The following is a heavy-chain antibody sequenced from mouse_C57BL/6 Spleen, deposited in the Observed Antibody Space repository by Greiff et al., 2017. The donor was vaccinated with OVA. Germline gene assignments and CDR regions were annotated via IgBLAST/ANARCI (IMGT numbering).Heavy chain of an antibody. CDR3: ARTSYRPSKYFDV. Sequence: VQLQQPGTELVKPGASVKLSCKASGYTFTSYWMHWVKQRPGQGLEWIGNINPSNGGTNYNEKFKSKATLTVDKSSSTAYMQLSSLTSEDAAVYNCARTSYRPSKYFDVWGTGTTVTVSS. D-gene: IGHD2-12*01. CDR1: GYTFTSYW. V-gene: IGHV1-53*01. CDR2: INPSNGGT. J-gene: IGHJ1*03.